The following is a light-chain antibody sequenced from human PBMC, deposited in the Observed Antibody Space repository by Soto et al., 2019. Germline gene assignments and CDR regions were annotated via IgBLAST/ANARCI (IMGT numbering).Light chain of an antibody. CDR1: SSDVGGFNY. Sequence: QSALTQPASVSGSPGQSITISCTGTSSDVGGFNYVSWYQQHPGKAPKLMIYEVSYRPSGVSNRFSGSKSGNTASLTISGLQADDEGDYYCSSFTSSSTYVFGTGTKVTVL. J-gene: IGLJ1*01. CDR3: SSFTSSSTYV. CDR2: EVS. V-gene: IGLV2-14*01.